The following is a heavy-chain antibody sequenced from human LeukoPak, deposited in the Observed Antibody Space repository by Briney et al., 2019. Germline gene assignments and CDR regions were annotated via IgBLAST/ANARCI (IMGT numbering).Heavy chain of an antibody. V-gene: IGHV4-59*08. Sequence: SETLSLTCTVSGGSISDYYWTWIRQPPGKGLEWIGNVYYSGDTNYNPSLTGRVTISVDTSRRQFSLKLISVTAADTAVYYCATSPIFGVVDNWGQGSLVTVSS. CDR3: ATSPIFGVVDN. CDR2: VYYSGDT. D-gene: IGHD3-3*01. J-gene: IGHJ1*01. CDR1: GGSISDYY.